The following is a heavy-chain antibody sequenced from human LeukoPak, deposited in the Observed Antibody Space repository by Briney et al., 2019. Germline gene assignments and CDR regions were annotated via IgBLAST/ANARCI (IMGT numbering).Heavy chain of an antibody. Sequence: ASVKVSCKTSGYTFSNCGISWVRQAPGQGLEWMGWITAYNGNRLYAQRFQGRITLTTDTSTSTSYMELRSLEYDDTAIYYCARDNGKVVDHWGQGTLVTVPS. J-gene: IGHJ4*01. CDR1: GYTFSNCG. CDR2: ITAYNGNR. D-gene: IGHD2-15*01. CDR3: ARDNGKVVDH. V-gene: IGHV1-18*01.